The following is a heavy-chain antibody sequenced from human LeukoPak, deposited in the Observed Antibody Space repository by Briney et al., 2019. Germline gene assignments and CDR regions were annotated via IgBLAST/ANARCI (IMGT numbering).Heavy chain of an antibody. Sequence: SVKVSCKASGGTFSSYAISWVRQAPGQGLEWMVRIIPIFGIANYAQKFQGRVTITADKSTRTAYMELSSLRSEDTAAYYCARGRGITMIVVAAGDAIDIWGQGTMVTVSS. D-gene: IGHD3-22*01. CDR3: ARGRGITMIVVAAGDAIDI. CDR2: IIPIFGIA. V-gene: IGHV1-69*04. J-gene: IGHJ3*02. CDR1: GGTFSSYA.